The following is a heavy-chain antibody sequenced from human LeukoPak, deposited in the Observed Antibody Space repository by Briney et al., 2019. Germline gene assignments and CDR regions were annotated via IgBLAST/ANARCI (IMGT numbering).Heavy chain of an antibody. V-gene: IGHV3-15*01. CDR1: GFTFSNAW. CDR2: IKTKTDGGTT. Sequence: GGSLRPSCAASGFTFSNAWMSWVRQAPGKGLEWVGRIKTKTDGGTTDYAAPVKGRFTISRDDSKNTLYLQMNSLKTEDTAVYYCTTGITMVRGVIHLIDYWGQGTVVTVSS. J-gene: IGHJ4*02. CDR3: TTGITMVRGVIHLIDY. D-gene: IGHD3-10*01.